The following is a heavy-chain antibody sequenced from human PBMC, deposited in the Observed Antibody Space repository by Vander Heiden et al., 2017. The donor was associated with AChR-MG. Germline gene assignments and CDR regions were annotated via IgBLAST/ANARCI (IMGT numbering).Heavy chain of an antibody. CDR1: GFTFSTCS. Sequence: EVQLVESGGGLVQPGGSLRLSCAASGFTFSTCSMNWVRQAPGKGLEWVSYISSNSITIYYADSVKGRFTISRDNAKNSLFLQMNSLRDEDTAVYYCAREGGVGYSYGYYNFWGQGTLVTVSS. V-gene: IGHV3-48*02. CDR2: ISSNSITI. J-gene: IGHJ4*02. D-gene: IGHD5-18*01. CDR3: AREGGVGYSYGYYNF.